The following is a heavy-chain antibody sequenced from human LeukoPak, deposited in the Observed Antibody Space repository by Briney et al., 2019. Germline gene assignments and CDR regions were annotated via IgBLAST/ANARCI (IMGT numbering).Heavy chain of an antibody. CDR3: ARRVDTALGRKFDF. CDR2: IYPDDSDT. Sequence: PGESLKISCQGSGYTFTNYWIAWVRQTPDKGLEWMGIIYPDDSDTTYSPSFEGHVTFAVDKSVSAAYLQWSSLRASDTAVYCARRVDTALGRKFDFWGQGTLVTVAS. V-gene: IGHV5-51*01. CDR1: GYTFTNYW. D-gene: IGHD5-18*01. J-gene: IGHJ4*02.